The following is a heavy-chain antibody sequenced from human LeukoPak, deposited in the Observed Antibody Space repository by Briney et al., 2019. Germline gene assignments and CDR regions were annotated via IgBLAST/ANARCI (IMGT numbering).Heavy chain of an antibody. D-gene: IGHD3-10*01. CDR1: GFTFNDAW. Sequence: KPGGSLRLSCAASGFTFNDAWMTWVRQAPGKGLEWVGRIKNRADGGTTDYAAPVKGRFTISRDDSKNTLYLQMNSLKIEDTAVYYCTTRKNGYYYGSGSYSYYFDYWGQGTLVTVSS. CDR2: IKNRADGGTT. V-gene: IGHV3-15*01. CDR3: TTRKNGYYYGSGSYSYYFDY. J-gene: IGHJ4*02.